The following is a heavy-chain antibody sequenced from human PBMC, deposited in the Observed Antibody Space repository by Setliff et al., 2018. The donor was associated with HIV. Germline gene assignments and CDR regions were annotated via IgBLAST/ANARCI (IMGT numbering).Heavy chain of an antibody. CDR1: DGSLTGYY. CDR3: VREVGYFDF. J-gene: IGHJ2*01. V-gene: IGHV4-59*01. CDR2: IYFNGNT. Sequence: SETLSLTCTVSDGSLTGYYWSWIRQPPGKGLEWIGYIYFNGNTNLNPSLESRLTMSVDTSKNQFSLKLNSVTAADTAVYYCVREVGYFDFWGRGTLVTVSS. D-gene: IGHD1-26*01.